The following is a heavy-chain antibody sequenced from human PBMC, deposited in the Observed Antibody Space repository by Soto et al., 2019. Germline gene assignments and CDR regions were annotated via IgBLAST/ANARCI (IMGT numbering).Heavy chain of an antibody. CDR2: IYYSGST. J-gene: IGHJ5*02. CDR3: ARAKVVMVRGVQNWFDP. CDR1: GDSISSYP. Sequence: SETLSLTCTVSGDSISSYPWSWIRQPPGKGLEWIGYIYYSGSTKYNPSLKSRVTISVDTSKNQFSLKLSSVTAADTAVYYCARAKVVMVRGVQNWFDPWGQGTLVTVS. V-gene: IGHV4-59*12. D-gene: IGHD3-10*01.